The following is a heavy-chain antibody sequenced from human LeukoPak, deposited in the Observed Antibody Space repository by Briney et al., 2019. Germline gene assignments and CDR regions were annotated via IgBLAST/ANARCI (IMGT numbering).Heavy chain of an antibody. V-gene: IGHV3-21*01. Sequence: PGGSLRLACAASGFTFSSYSMNWVRQAPGKGLEWVSSISSSSSYIYYADSGKGRFTIYRDHAKNSLYLQMNSLRAEDTAVYYCARGKGAGRPYWGQGTLVTVSS. CDR3: ARGKGAGRPY. CDR2: ISSSSSYI. D-gene: IGHD6-13*01. CDR1: GFTFSSYS. J-gene: IGHJ4*02.